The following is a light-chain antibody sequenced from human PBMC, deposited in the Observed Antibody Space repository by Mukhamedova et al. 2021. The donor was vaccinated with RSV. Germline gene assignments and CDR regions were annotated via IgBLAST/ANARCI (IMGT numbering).Light chain of an antibody. CDR2: DAS. CDR3: QHRRNWPPT. V-gene: IGKV3-11*01. Sequence: GERATLSCRASQSVNSYLAWYQQRPGQAPRLLIYDASARATGIPARFSGSGSGTDFTLTISSLEPEDFAVYYCQHRRNWPPTFG. CDR1: QSVNSY. J-gene: IGKJ1*01.